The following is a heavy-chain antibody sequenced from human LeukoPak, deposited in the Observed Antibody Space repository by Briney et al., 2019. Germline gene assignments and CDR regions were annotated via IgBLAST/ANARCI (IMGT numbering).Heavy chain of an antibody. CDR1: GITFSGFW. V-gene: IGHV3-7*01. D-gene: IGHD4-17*01. Sequence: GGSLRLSCAVSGITFSGFWMSWSRQAPGKGLEWVASINSDGSEGYYADSVKGRSTISRDNSERTLYLQMNSLRAEDTAVYYCAKDMNTVTTTFDYWGQGTLVTLSS. CDR3: AKDMNTVTTTFDY. J-gene: IGHJ4*02. CDR2: INSDGSEG.